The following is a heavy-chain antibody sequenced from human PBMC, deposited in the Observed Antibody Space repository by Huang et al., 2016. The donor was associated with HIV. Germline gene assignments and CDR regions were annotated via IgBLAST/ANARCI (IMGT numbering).Heavy chain of an antibody. CDR1: GYTLPELS. CDR2: LGPEDGET. D-gene: IGHD3-22*01. Sequence: QVQLVQSGAEVKKPGASVKVSCKFSGYTLPELSMHWVRQAPGKGLEWMWGLGPEDGETICAQKVQGRVTMTEDTATDPAYMELSSLRSEDTAVYYCATVYRRFRNHDSGDYYFDYWDQGTLVTVSS. J-gene: IGHJ4*02. V-gene: IGHV1-24*01. CDR3: ATVYRRFRNHDSGDYYFDY.